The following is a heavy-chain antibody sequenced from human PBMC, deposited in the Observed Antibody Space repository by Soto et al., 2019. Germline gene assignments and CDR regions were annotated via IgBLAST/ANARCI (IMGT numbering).Heavy chain of an antibody. D-gene: IGHD2-15*01. CDR1: GFTFDDYA. CDR3: AKALGYCSGGSCYTYYYGMDV. Sequence: PGGSLRLSCAASGFTFDDYAMHWVRQAPGKGLEWVSGISWNSGSIGYADSVKGRFTISRDNAKNSLYLQMNSLRAEDTALYYCAKALGYCSGGSCYTYYYGMDVWGQGTTVTVSS. CDR2: ISWNSGSI. V-gene: IGHV3-9*01. J-gene: IGHJ6*02.